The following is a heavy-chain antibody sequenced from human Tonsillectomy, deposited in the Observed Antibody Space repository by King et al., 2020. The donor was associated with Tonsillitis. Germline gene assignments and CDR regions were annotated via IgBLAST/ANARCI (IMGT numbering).Heavy chain of an antibody. CDR2: VNSNSGGR. V-gene: IGHV1-2*02. Sequence: GQLVQSGAEVKKPGASVKVSCKASGYGFTDYYMHWVRQAPGQGLEWMGWVNSNSGGRNYAQKFQGRVTLTRDASISTASMELRSLGSDDTAVYYCATGGKSAYGMDVWGQGTTVTVS. CDR3: ATGGKSAYGMDV. CDR1: GYGFTDYY. D-gene: IGHD3-16*01. J-gene: IGHJ6*02.